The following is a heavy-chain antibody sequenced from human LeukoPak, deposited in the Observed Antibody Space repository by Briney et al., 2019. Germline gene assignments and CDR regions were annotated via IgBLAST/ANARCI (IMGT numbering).Heavy chain of an antibody. V-gene: IGHV4-59*01. CDR2: IYYSGTT. CDR1: GGSISGDY. CDR3: ARDPRTGWGYYFDY. Sequence: SETLSLTCTVSGGSISGDYWSWIRQPPGKGLEWIGYIYYSGTTNYNPSLKSRVTISVDTSKNQFSLKLSSVTAEDTAVYYCARDPRTGWGYYFDYWGQGTLVTVSS. J-gene: IGHJ4*02. D-gene: IGHD1-1*01.